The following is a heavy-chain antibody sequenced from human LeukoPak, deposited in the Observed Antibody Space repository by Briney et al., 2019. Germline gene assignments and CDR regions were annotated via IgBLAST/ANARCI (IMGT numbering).Heavy chain of an antibody. V-gene: IGHV3-66*02. CDR1: GFTVSNNY. CDR2: IYSGGST. CDR3: AGAPRAAALHYFDY. Sequence: PGGSLRLSCAASGFTVSNNYMSWVRQAQGKWLEWVSVIYSGGSTYYADSVKGRFTISRDNSKNTLYLQMDSLRAEDTAVYYCAGAPRAAALHYFDYWGQGTLVTVSS. J-gene: IGHJ4*02. D-gene: IGHD6-13*01.